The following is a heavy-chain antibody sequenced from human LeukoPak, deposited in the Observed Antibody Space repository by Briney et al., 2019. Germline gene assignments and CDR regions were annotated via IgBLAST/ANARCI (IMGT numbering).Heavy chain of an antibody. D-gene: IGHD3-16*01. CDR3: ARGLYYYGTDAFDI. Sequence: GGSLRLSCAAPGFSFSSYSMNWVRQAPGRGLEWVSSISASGNYIYYADSVKGRFTISRDSAENSLYLQMNSLGAEDTAVYYCARGLYYYGTDAFDIWGQGTMITVS. V-gene: IGHV3-21*01. CDR2: ISASGNYI. CDR1: GFSFSSYS. J-gene: IGHJ3*02.